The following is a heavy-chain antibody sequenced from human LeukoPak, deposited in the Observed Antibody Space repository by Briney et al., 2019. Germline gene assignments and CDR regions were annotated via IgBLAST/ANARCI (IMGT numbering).Heavy chain of an antibody. Sequence: PSETLSLTCTVSGGSISSSSYYWGWIRQPPGKGLEWIGSIYYSGSTYYNPSLKSRVTISVDTSKNQFSLKLSSVTAADTAVYYCARDDYGSESYRGFDYWGQGTLVTVSS. J-gene: IGHJ4*02. CDR2: IYYSGST. CDR3: ARDDYGSESYRGFDY. CDR1: GGSISSSSYY. D-gene: IGHD3-10*01. V-gene: IGHV4-39*07.